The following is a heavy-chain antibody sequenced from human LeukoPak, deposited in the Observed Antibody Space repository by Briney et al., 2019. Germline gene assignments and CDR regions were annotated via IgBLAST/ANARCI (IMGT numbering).Heavy chain of an antibody. Sequence: PSETLSLTCTVSGGSISSSSYYWGWIRQPPGKGLEWIGSIYYSGSTYYNPSLKSRVTISVDTSKNQFSLKLSSVTAADTAVYYCARGVCLEGLWFGELSCDAFDIWGQGTMVTVSS. D-gene: IGHD3-10*01. CDR1: GGSISSSSYY. V-gene: IGHV4-39*07. CDR3: ARGVCLEGLWFGELSCDAFDI. J-gene: IGHJ3*02. CDR2: IYYSGST.